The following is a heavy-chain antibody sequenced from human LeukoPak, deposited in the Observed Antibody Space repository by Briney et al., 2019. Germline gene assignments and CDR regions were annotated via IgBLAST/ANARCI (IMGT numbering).Heavy chain of an antibody. J-gene: IGHJ3*01. CDR3: ARNWVADSFDF. Sequence: PSDTLSLTCTVSGGSISNSTYYWGWVRQPPGKGLEWIGSIFYRGSTYYTPSLKRRVTISVDTSKNQFSLKLTSVTAADTAMYFCARNWVADSFDFWGQGTMVTVSS. CDR2: IFYRGST. D-gene: IGHD6-19*01. CDR1: GGSISNSTYY. V-gene: IGHV4-39*01.